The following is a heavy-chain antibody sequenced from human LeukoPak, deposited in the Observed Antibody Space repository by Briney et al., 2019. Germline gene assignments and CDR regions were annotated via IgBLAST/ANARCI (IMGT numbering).Heavy chain of an antibody. Sequence: GRSLRLSCAASGFTFSSYAMHWVRQAPGKGLEWVAVISYDGSNKYYADSVKGRFTISRDNSKNTLYLQMNSLRAEDTAVYYCARGAMIVVVITLDAFDIWGQGTMVTVSS. J-gene: IGHJ3*02. CDR2: ISYDGSNK. CDR1: GFTFSSYA. CDR3: ARGAMIVVVITLDAFDI. V-gene: IGHV3-30-3*01. D-gene: IGHD3-22*01.